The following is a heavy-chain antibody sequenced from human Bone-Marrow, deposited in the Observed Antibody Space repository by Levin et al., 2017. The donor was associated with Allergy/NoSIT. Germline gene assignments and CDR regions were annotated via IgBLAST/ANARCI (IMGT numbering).Heavy chain of an antibody. V-gene: IGHV1-18*01. D-gene: IGHD2/OR15-2a*01. J-gene: IGHJ6*02. CDR3: AKDLVTDNYFYYGMDV. Sequence: GESLKISCKASGYTFTSYGISWVRQAPGQGLQWMGWISSFNGNTKYAQKFQGRVTMTLDTSTSTTYMELRSLRADDTAVYYCAKDLVTDNYFYYGMDVWGQGTTVTVSS. CDR2: ISSFNGNT. CDR1: GYTFTSYG.